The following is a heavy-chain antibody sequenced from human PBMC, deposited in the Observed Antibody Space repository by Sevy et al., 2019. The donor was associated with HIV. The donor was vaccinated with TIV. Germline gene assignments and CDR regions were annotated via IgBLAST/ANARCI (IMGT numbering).Heavy chain of an antibody. Sequence: GGSLRLSCAASGFTFNIYSMNWVRQAPGKGLEWVSSISGSSSYIFYADSVKGRFTISRDNAKNSLYLQMESLRAEDTAVYYCARAQQVTMLVVIGGLYFDFWGQGTLVTVSS. CDR2: ISGSSSYI. J-gene: IGHJ4*02. CDR1: GFTFNIYS. V-gene: IGHV3-21*01. CDR3: ARAQQVTMLVVIGGLYFDF. D-gene: IGHD3-22*01.